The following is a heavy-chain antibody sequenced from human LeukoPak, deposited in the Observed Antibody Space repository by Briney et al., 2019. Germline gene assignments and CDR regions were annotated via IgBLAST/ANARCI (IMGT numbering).Heavy chain of an antibody. CDR1: GGSISSGDYY. D-gene: IGHD3-9*01. J-gene: IGHJ4*02. CDR3: ARGAFDHDILTGYYPRYDY. Sequence: SETLSLTCTVSGGSISSGDYYWSWIRQPPGKGLEWIGYIYYSGSTSYNPSLKSRVTISVDTSKNQFSLKLSSVTAADTAVYYCARGAFDHDILTGYYPRYDYWGQGTLVTVSS. CDR2: IYYSGST. V-gene: IGHV4-30-4*08.